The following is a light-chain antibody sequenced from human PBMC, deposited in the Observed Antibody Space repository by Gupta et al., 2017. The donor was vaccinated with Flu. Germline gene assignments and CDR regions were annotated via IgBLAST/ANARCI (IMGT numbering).Light chain of an antibody. J-gene: IGKJ4*01. CDR1: QSIRNL. CDR3: QQPNYGPPGHS. V-gene: IGKV3-11*01. CDR2: EAS. Sequence: EIVLTQSPATLSLSPGERSSLSCRARQSIRNLLDWYQQKHGQAPTRLIYEASKRTTGIPATCSGSGDGTDTNFTITSREPEDYEVYYCQQPNYGPPGHSFGRGTRLEIK.